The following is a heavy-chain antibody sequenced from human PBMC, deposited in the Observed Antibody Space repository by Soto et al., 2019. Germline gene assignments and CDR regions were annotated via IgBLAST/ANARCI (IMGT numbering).Heavy chain of an antibody. Sequence: ASVKVSCNASVYTFTSYGISWVRQAPGQGLEWMGWIGAYNGNTNYAQKLQGRVTMTTDTSTSTAYMELRSLRSDDTAVYYCARDRYDSSGSWFDPWGQGTLVTVSS. CDR3: ARDRYDSSGSWFDP. V-gene: IGHV1-18*01. CDR2: IGAYNGNT. J-gene: IGHJ5*02. D-gene: IGHD3-22*01. CDR1: VYTFTSYG.